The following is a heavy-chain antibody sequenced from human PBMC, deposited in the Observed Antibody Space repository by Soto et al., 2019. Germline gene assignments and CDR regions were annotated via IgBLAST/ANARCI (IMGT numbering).Heavy chain of an antibody. CDR3: ARGVFRRDGYKGYYFDY. D-gene: IGHD5-12*01. CDR1: GGTFSSYA. J-gene: IGHJ4*02. CDR2: INPIFGTA. V-gene: IGHV1-69*12. Sequence: QVQLVQSGAEVKKPGSSVKVSCKASGGTFSSYAISWVRQAPGQGLEWMGGINPIFGTANYAQKFQGRVTITADESTSTAYMELSSLRSEDTAVYYCARGVFRRDGYKGYYFDYWGQGTLVTVSS.